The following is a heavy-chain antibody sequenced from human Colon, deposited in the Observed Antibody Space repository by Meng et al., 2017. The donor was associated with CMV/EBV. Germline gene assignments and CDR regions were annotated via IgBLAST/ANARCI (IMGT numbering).Heavy chain of an antibody. CDR1: GGSFSNYF. CDR2: IRHSGYT. V-gene: IGHV4-34*02. CDR3: AGGTSEAWELLHS. D-gene: IGHD1-26*01. J-gene: IGHJ5*02. Sequence: VQLQQWGAGLLKPSETLSLTCDVHGGSFSNYFWTWIRQPPGKGLEWIGEIRHSGYTSYTPSLKSRVTISIDTSKNQFSLNLNSLTAADTAVYFCAGGTSEAWELLHSWGQGTLVTVSS.